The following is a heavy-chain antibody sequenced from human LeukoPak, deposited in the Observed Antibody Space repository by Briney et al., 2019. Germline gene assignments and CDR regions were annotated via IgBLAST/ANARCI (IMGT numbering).Heavy chain of an antibody. CDR1: GGTFSSYA. V-gene: IGHV1-69*04. CDR2: IIPIFGIA. Sequence: WASVKVSCKASGGTFSSYAISWVRQAPGQGLEWMGRIIPIFGIANYAQKFQGRVTITADKSTGTAYMELSSLRSEDTAVYYCARADSYYDILTGQFDYWGQGTLVTVS. J-gene: IGHJ4*02. CDR3: ARADSYYDILTGQFDY. D-gene: IGHD3-9*01.